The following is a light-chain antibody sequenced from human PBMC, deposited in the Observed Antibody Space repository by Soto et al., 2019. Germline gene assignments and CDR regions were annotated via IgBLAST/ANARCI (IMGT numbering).Light chain of an antibody. CDR3: QQSYRSPPT. CDR2: TAS. V-gene: IGKV1-39*01. CDR1: QSISIY. J-gene: IGKJ1*01. Sequence: DIQMTQSPSSLSASVGDRVTITCRASQSISIYLKWYQQKSGKAPKLLIHTASTLQSGVPSTFSGSGSGTDFTLTISRLQPEDFATYYCQQSYRSPPTFGQGTKVEI.